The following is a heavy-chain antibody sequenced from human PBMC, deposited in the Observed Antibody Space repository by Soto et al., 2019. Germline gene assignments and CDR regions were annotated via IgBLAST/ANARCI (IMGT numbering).Heavy chain of an antibody. CDR2: INHSGST. J-gene: IGHJ4*02. Sequence: QVQLQQWGAGLLKPSETLSLTCAVYGGSFSGYYWSWIRQPPGKGLEWIGEINHSGSTNYNPSLKSRVTISVDTSKNQFSLKLSSVTAADTAVYYCARGVGGGGFDYWGQGTMVTVSS. V-gene: IGHV4-34*01. D-gene: IGHD3-16*01. CDR3: ARGVGGGGFDY. CDR1: GGSFSGYY.